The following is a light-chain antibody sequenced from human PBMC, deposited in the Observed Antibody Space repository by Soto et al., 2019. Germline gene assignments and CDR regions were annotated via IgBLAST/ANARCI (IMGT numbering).Light chain of an antibody. V-gene: IGLV2-23*02. CDR3: CSYAGSSTFEV. J-gene: IGLJ1*01. Sequence: QSVLTQPASVSGSPGQSTTISCTGTSSDVGSYNLVSWYQQHPGKAPKLMIYEVSKRPSGVSNRFSGSKSGNTASLTISGLQAEDEADYYCCSYAGSSTFEVFGTGTKVTV. CDR1: SSDVGSYNL. CDR2: EVS.